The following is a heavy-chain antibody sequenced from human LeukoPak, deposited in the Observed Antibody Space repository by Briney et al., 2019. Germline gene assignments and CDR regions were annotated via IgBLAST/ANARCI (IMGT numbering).Heavy chain of an antibody. CDR1: GFTVSSNY. V-gene: IGHV3-66*02. Sequence: GGSLRLSCAASGFTVSSNYMSWVRQAPGKGLEWVSVIYSCGSTYYADSAKGRSTISRDNSKNTLYLQMNSLRAEDTAVYYCASPRGSSTSCYPHYYYMDVWGKGTTVTVSS. J-gene: IGHJ6*03. D-gene: IGHD2-2*01. CDR2: IYSCGST. CDR3: ASPRGSSTSCYPHYYYMDV.